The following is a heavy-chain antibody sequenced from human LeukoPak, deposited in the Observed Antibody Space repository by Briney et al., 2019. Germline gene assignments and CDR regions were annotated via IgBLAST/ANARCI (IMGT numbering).Heavy chain of an antibody. J-gene: IGHJ4*02. V-gene: IGHV3-48*02. CDR1: GFTFNNHG. CDR2: MSSTGSIT. Sequence: GGSLRLSCAASGFTFNNHGMNWVRQAPGKGLEWLSFMSSTGSITHYADSVKGRFTISRDNAKNSLYLQMNSLRDEDTAVYYCARGPIYGDYVDSWGQGTLVTVSS. CDR3: ARGPIYGDYVDS. D-gene: IGHD4-17*01.